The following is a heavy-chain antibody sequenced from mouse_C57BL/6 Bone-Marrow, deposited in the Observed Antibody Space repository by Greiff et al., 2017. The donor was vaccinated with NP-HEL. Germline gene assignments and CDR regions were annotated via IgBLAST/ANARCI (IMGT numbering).Heavy chain of an antibody. CDR1: GFSLTSYA. D-gene: IGHD2-4*01. CDR3: AKNSVHYDYGFAY. CDR2: IWTGGGT. J-gene: IGHJ3*01. Sequence: QVQLQQSGPGLVAPSQSLSITCTVSGFSLTSYAISWVRQPPGKGLEWLGVIWTGGGTHYNSALKSRLSISKANSKSQVFLKMNSLQTDDTSRYYCAKNSVHYDYGFAYWGQGTLVTVSA. V-gene: IGHV2-9-1*01.